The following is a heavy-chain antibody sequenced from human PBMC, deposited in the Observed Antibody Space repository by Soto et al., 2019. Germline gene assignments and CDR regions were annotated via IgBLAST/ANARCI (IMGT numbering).Heavy chain of an antibody. Sequence: ASVKVSCKASGYTFTSYYMHWVRQAPGQGLEWMGIINPSGGSTSYAQKFQGRVTMTRDTSTSTVYMELSSLRSEDTAVYYCARGGSDYDYIWGSYPHPHHCYYYYMDVWGKGTTVTVSS. J-gene: IGHJ6*03. CDR1: GYTFTSYY. V-gene: IGHV1-46*03. D-gene: IGHD3-16*02. CDR2: INPSGGST. CDR3: ARGGSDYDYIWGSYPHPHHCYYYYMDV.